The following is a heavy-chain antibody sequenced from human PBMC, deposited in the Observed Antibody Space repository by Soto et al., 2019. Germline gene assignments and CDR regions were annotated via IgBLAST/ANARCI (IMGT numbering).Heavy chain of an antibody. V-gene: IGHV1-69*13. CDR1: GGTFSSYA. Sequence: PVKVSCKASGGTFSSYAISWVRQAPGQGLEWMGGIIPIFGTANYAQKFQGRVTITADESTSTAYMELSSLRSEDTAVYYCAGGMVVSGRSYYYYGMDVWGQGTTVTVSS. CDR2: IIPIFGTA. CDR3: AGGMVVSGRSYYYYGMDV. D-gene: IGHD3-10*01. J-gene: IGHJ6*02.